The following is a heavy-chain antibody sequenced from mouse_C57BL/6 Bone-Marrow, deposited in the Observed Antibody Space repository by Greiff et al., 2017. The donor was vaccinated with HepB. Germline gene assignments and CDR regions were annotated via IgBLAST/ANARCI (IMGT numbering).Heavy chain of an antibody. CDR3: APSLRGSSYNY. CDR1: GYTFPTYW. J-gene: IGHJ2*01. D-gene: IGHD1-1*01. Sequence: QVQLQQPGPGLLNPGAPVKLSCKASGYTFPTYWMHGVKRRPGQGLEWIGRFHPSDSDTNYNQKLKGKATLTVDKSSSTAYMQLSSLTSEDSAVYYCAPSLRGSSYNYWGQGTTLTVSS. CDR2: FHPSDSDT. V-gene: IGHV1-74*01.